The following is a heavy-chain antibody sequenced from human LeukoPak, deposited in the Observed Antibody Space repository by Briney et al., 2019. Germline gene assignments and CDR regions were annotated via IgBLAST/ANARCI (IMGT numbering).Heavy chain of an antibody. J-gene: IGHJ4*02. Sequence: GGSLRLSCAASGFTVSSNYMTWVRQAPGKGLEWVSIIYSGGSTYYADSVKGRFTISRDNSKNTVYLQMNSLRAEDTAVFYCAKVGYSSSWAIDYWGQGTLVTVSS. CDR1: GFTVSSNY. V-gene: IGHV3-53*01. CDR3: AKVGYSSSWAIDY. CDR2: IYSGGST. D-gene: IGHD6-6*01.